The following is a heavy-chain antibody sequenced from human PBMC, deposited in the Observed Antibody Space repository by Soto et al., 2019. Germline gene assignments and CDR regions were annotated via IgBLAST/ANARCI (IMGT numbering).Heavy chain of an antibody. CDR3: ARIPKYYDILTGFREYYGMDV. Sequence: GSGPTLVNPTQTLTLTCTFSGFSLSTSGMCVSWIRQPPGKALEWLALIDWDDDKYYSTSLKTRLTISKDTSENQVVLTMTNMDPVDTATYYCARIPKYYDILTGFREYYGMDVWGQGTTVTVS. V-gene: IGHV2-70*01. J-gene: IGHJ6*02. D-gene: IGHD3-9*01. CDR1: GFSLSTSGMC. CDR2: IDWDDDK.